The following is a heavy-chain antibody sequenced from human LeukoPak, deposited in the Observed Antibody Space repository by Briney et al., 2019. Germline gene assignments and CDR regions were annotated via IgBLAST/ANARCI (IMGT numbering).Heavy chain of an antibody. CDR2: INPDSGGT. D-gene: IGHD1-26*01. CDR1: GYTFTGYY. Sequence: GASVKVSCKASGYTFTGYYMHWVRQAPGQGLEWMGCINPDSGGTNYAQNFQGRVTMTRDTSISTVYMELSSLRSGDTAVYYCAGAGYSGNYYYYFDFWGQGTLVTVSS. J-gene: IGHJ4*02. CDR3: AGAGYSGNYYYYFDF. V-gene: IGHV1-2*02.